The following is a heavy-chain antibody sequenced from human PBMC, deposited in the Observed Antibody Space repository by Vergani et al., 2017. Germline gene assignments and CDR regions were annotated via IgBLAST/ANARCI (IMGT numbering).Heavy chain of an antibody. CDR2: INHSGST. V-gene: IGHV4-34*01. D-gene: IGHD3-10*01. Sequence: QVQLQQWGAGLLKPSETLSLTCAVYGGSFSGYYWRWIRQPPGKGLGWIGEINHSGSTNYNPSLKSRVTISVDTSKNQFSLKLSSVTAADTAVYYCASLGVRGVIVGNDGMDVWGQGTTVTVSS. J-gene: IGHJ6*02. CDR3: ASLGVRGVIVGNDGMDV. CDR1: GGSFSGYY.